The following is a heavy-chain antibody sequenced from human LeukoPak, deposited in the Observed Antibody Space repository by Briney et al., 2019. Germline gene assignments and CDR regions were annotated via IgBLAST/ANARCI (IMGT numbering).Heavy chain of an antibody. Sequence: SETLSLTCTVSGYSISSGYFWGWIRPPPGKGLEWIGSIYHSGTTYYNPSLKSRVTISVDTSKKQFSLKLTSVTAADTAVYYCARGYSSSWYFNRFDPWGQGTLVTVSS. D-gene: IGHD6-13*01. CDR3: ARGYSSSWYFNRFDP. J-gene: IGHJ5*02. CDR2: IYHSGTT. V-gene: IGHV4-38-2*02. CDR1: GYSISSGYF.